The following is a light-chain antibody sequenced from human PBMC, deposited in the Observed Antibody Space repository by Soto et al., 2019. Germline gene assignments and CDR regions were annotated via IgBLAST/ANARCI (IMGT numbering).Light chain of an antibody. J-gene: IGKJ4*01. CDR1: QSLLSRSDNKNY. Sequence: DVVMTQSPDSLAVSLGERATINCKSSQSLLSRSDNKNYLAWFQQKPGQAPKLLIYWASTRDSGVPDRFSGSGSGTDFTLTISSLQAEDVAIYYCQHYYSAPLTFGGGTKVEIK. CDR3: QHYYSAPLT. CDR2: WAS. V-gene: IGKV4-1*01.